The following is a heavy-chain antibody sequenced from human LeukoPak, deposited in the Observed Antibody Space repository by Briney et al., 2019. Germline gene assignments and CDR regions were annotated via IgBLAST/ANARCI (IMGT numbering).Heavy chain of an antibody. J-gene: IGHJ6*03. CDR1: GFTFSSYS. V-gene: IGHV3-21*01. CDR3: ARALGDYPFYYYYMDV. CDR2: ISSSSSYI. D-gene: IGHD4-17*01. Sequence: GGSLRLSCAASGFTFSSYSMNWVRQAPGKGLEWVSSISSSSSYIYYADSVKGRFTISRDNAKNSLYVQMNSLRAEDTAVYYCARALGDYPFYYYYMDVWGKGTTVTVSS.